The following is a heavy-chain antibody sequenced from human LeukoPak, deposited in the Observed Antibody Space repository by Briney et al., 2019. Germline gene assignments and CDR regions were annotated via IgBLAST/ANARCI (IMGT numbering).Heavy chain of an antibody. Sequence: GGSLRLSCVASRFTFSNHYMSWVRQAPGKGLEWVAYISFTSGTIYYADSVEGRFTVSRDNARNSSFLQLKALRAEDTAVYYCARVDTKSYGSAYMDVWGSGTTVTVSS. CDR2: ISFTSGTI. CDR1: RFTFSNHY. CDR3: ARVDTKSYGSAYMDV. J-gene: IGHJ6*03. V-gene: IGHV3-48*03. D-gene: IGHD3-10*01.